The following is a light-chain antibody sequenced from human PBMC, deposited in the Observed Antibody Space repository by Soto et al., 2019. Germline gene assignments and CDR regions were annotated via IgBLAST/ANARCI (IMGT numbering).Light chain of an antibody. Sequence: QSALTQPASVSGSPGQSITISCTGTGSDIGGSKYVSWYQQHPGKAPKLMIYGVSRWPSGVPNRFSGSKSGNRASLTISGLQAEDEGDYYCCSYAGGPEVFGTGTKVTVL. V-gene: IGLV2-11*01. CDR2: GVS. J-gene: IGLJ1*01. CDR1: GSDIGGSKY. CDR3: CSYAGGPEV.